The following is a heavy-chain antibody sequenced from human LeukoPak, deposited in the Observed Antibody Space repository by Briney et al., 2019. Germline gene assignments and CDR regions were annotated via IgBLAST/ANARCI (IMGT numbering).Heavy chain of an antibody. D-gene: IGHD5-18*01. J-gene: IGHJ4*02. V-gene: IGHV3-74*01. Sequence: GGSLRLSCAASGVTFSDYYTHWVRQAPGKGLEWVSRINDDGGGTSYADSVKGRFTISRDNSKSTLSLQVSSLRAEDTAVYYCAKDRYSYAFEYSDSWGQGTLVTVSS. CDR2: INDDGGGT. CDR3: AKDRYSYAFEYSDS. CDR1: GVTFSDYY.